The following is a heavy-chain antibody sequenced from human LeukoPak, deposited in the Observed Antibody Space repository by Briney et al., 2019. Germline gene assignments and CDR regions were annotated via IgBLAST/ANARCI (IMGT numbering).Heavy chain of an antibody. V-gene: IGHV4-38-2*02. CDR3: ARRLPYYYDSSGFDY. D-gene: IGHD3-22*01. J-gene: IGHJ4*02. CDR2: INHSGST. Sequence: SETLSLTCSVSGYSISSGYYWTWIRQPPGKGLEWIGEINHSGSTNYNPSLKSRVTISVDTSKNQFSLKLSSVTAADTAVYYCARRLPYYYDSSGFDYWGQGTLVTVSS. CDR1: GYSISSGYY.